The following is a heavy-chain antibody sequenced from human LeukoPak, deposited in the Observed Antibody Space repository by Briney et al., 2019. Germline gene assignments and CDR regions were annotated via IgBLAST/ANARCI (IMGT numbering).Heavy chain of an antibody. D-gene: IGHD3-16*01. Sequence: GRSLRLSCAAPGSTFTSYWMHWVRQAPGKGLGWVSRINSDGSTTNNADSVKGRLTTSRDNAKTTLYLQMNSLRGEGTAVYYCGEAWGSPLDFWSQGTLVTVSS. CDR1: GSTFTSYW. J-gene: IGHJ4*02. CDR3: GEAWGSPLDF. V-gene: IGHV3-74*01. CDR2: INSDGSTT.